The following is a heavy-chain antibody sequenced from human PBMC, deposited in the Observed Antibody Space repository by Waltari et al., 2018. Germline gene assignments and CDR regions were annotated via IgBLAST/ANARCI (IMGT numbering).Heavy chain of an antibody. V-gene: IGHV1-8*01. CDR3: ARDHTYQHAFDI. CDR1: GYTFTSYD. D-gene: IGHD2-2*01. CDR2: RNPNSGNT. J-gene: IGHJ3*02. Sequence: QVQLVQSGAEVKKPGASVKVSCKASGYTFTSYDINWVRQATGQGLEWMGWRNPNSGNTGYAQKFQGRVTMTRNTSRSTAYMELSSLRSEDTAVYYCARDHTYQHAFDIWGQGTMVTVSS.